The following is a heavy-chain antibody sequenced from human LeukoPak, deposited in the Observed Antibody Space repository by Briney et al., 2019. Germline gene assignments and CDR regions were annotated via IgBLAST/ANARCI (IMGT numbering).Heavy chain of an antibody. V-gene: IGHV4-39*07. CDR3: ATRISSNYRPNAFDF. Sequence: PSETLSLTCTVSGGSIGSINYCWGWIRQPPGKGLEWIGSIYYSGSTYYNPSLYSRVTISVDTSKNQFSLKLSSVTAADTAVYYCATRISSNYRPNAFDFWGRGTLVTVSS. J-gene: IGHJ4*02. CDR2: IYYSGST. D-gene: IGHD2-2*01. CDR1: GGSIGSINYC.